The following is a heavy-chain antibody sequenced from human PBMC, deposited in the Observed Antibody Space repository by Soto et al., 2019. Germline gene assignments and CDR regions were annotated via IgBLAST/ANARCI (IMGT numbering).Heavy chain of an antibody. J-gene: IGHJ5*02. CDR1: GFTFSSYS. Sequence: GGSLRLSCAASGFTFSSYSMHWVRQAPGKGLEWVAVISYDGSNKYYADSVKGRFTISRDNSKNTLYLQMNSLRAEDTAVYYCAKDTKVFIAVAGIPWFDPWGQGTLVTVSS. CDR2: ISYDGSNK. V-gene: IGHV3-30*18. CDR3: AKDTKVFIAVAGIPWFDP. D-gene: IGHD6-19*01.